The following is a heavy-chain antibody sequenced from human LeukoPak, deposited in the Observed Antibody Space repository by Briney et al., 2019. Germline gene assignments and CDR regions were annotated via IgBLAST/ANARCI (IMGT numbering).Heavy chain of an antibody. CDR2: IYYSGST. J-gene: IGHJ5*02. D-gene: IGHD2-2*01. CDR1: DGSISSYY. Sequence: SETLSLTCTVSDGSISSYYWSWIRQPPGKGLEWIGYIYYSGSTNYNPSLKSRVTISVDTSKNQFSLKLSSVTAADTAVYYCARHVVPAASNWFDPWGQGTLVTVSS. V-gene: IGHV4-59*08. CDR3: ARHVVPAASNWFDP.